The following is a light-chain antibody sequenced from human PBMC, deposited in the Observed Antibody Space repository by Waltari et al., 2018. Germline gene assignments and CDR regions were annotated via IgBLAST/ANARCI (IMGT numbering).Light chain of an antibody. CDR3: QQYGSSPLT. V-gene: IGKV3-20*01. CDR1: ENIRSGY. J-gene: IGKJ4*01. Sequence: EIVLTQSPGTLSLSPGERVTLSCRASENIRSGYLAWYQQKPGQAPRLLIFGASSRASGVPGRFRGSGSGTGFVLTISRLDPEDCAVYYCQQYGSSPLTFGGGTKVEIK. CDR2: GAS.